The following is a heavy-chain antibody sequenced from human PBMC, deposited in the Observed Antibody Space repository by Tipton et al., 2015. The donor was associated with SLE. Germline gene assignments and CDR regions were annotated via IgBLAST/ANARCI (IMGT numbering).Heavy chain of an antibody. V-gene: IGHV3-9*01. CDR3: VKDRGAIKYYGMDV. J-gene: IGHJ6*02. CDR1: GFSFGDYA. CDR2: ISWSSDTI. D-gene: IGHD3-16*01. Sequence: SLRLSCAASGFSFGDYAMHWVRQSPGKGLEWVSGISWSSDTIGYADSLKGRVTISRDNAKKSLYLQMNSLRPEDTALYYCVKDRGAIKYYGMDVWGQGTTVTVFS.